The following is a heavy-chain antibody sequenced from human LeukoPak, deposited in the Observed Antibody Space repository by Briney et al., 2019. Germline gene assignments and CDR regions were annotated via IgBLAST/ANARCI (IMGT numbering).Heavy chain of an antibody. Sequence: PGGSLRLSCAASGFTFSSYGMHWVRQAPGKGLEWVSSISVSGDSTYYADSVKGRFTISRDNSKNTLYLQMNSLRAEDTAVYHCAKEVTMIVVLTAHDYWGQGTLVAVSS. D-gene: IGHD3-22*01. CDR2: ISVSGDST. V-gene: IGHV3-23*01. CDR3: AKEVTMIVVLTAHDY. CDR1: GFTFSSYG. J-gene: IGHJ4*02.